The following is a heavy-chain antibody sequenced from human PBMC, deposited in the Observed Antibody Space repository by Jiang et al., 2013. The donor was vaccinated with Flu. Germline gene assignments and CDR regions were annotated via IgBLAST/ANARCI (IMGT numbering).Heavy chain of an antibody. D-gene: IGHD3-16*01. V-gene: IGHV3-48*02. CDR3: ARCADWRSGPDY. CDR2: ISASGRTI. J-gene: IGHJ4*02. Sequence: GKGLEWVSYISASGRTIYYADSVKGRFTISRDNAKNSLYLQMNSVRDEDTAVYFCARCADWRSGPDYWGQGTLVTVSS.